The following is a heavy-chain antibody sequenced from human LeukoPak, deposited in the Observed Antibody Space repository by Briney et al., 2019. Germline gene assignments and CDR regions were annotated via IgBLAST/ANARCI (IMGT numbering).Heavy chain of an antibody. J-gene: IGHJ6*03. Sequence: SVKVSCKASGGTFSSYAISWVRQAPGQGLEWTGGIIPIFGTANYAQKFQGRVTITADKSTSTAYMELSSLRSEDTAVYYCARGLRDFWSGYYTEYYYYYMDVWGKGTTVTVSS. V-gene: IGHV1-69*06. CDR1: GGTFSSYA. D-gene: IGHD3-3*01. CDR3: ARGLRDFWSGYYTEYYYYYMDV. CDR2: IIPIFGTA.